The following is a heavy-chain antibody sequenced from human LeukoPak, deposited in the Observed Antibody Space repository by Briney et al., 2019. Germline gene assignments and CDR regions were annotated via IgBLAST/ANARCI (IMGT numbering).Heavy chain of an antibody. J-gene: IGHJ4*02. D-gene: IGHD2-15*01. Sequence: ASVKVSCKASGYTFTSYYMHWVRQAPGQGLEWMGIINPSGGSTSYAQKFQGRVTMTRDTSTSTVYMELSGLRSEDTAVYYCAAYQSYCSGGSCYLDWGQGTLVTVSS. CDR3: AAYQSYCSGGSCYLD. CDR2: INPSGGST. V-gene: IGHV1-46*01. CDR1: GYTFTSYY.